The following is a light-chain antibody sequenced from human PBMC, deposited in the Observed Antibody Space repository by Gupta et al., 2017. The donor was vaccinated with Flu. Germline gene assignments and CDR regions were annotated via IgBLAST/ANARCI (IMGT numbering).Light chain of an antibody. CDR2: QGT. J-gene: IGLJ1*01. CDR3: QAWDSSTYV. V-gene: IGLV3-1*01. Sequence: SYELTQPPSVSVSPGQTVSITCSGDKLGDKYASWYQQKPGQSPMLVIYQGTKRPSEIPERFSGSNSGNTATLTISGTQATDEADYYCQAWDSSTYVFGTGTKVTVL. CDR1: KLGDKY.